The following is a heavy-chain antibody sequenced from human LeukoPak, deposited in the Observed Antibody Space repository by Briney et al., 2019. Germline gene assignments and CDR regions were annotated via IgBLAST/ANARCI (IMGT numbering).Heavy chain of an antibody. CDR3: VRDDSGSVIRGVLHY. CDR1: GFTFSIYG. J-gene: IGHJ4*02. V-gene: IGHV3-33*08. Sequence: GGSLRLSCAASGFTFSIYGMHWVRQAPGKGLEWVSVIYLDGSKIYYADSVKGRFTLSRDNSKNTLYLQMNSLIAEDTAVYYCVRDDSGSVIRGVLHYWGQGALVTVSS. CDR2: IYLDGSKI. D-gene: IGHD3-10*01.